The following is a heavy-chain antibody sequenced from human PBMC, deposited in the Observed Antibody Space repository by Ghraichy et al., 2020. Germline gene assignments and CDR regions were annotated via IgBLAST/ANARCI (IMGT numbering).Heavy chain of an antibody. Sequence: ESLNISCTVSGGSISSYYWSWIRQPPGKGLEWIGYIYYSGSTNYNPSLKSRVTISVDTSKNQFSLKLSSVTAADTAVYYCARQSPRYWGSVYFDYWGQGTLVTVSS. J-gene: IGHJ4*02. CDR2: IYYSGST. V-gene: IGHV4-59*08. CDR3: ARQSPRYWGSVYFDY. D-gene: IGHD7-27*01. CDR1: GGSISSYY.